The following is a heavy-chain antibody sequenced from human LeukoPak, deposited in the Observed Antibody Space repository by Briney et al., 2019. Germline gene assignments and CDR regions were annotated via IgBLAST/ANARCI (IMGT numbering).Heavy chain of an antibody. J-gene: IGHJ4*02. D-gene: IGHD1-7*01. Sequence: SETLSLTCAVSSVSISGGGYCWNWIRQPPGKGLEWIGYTCYSGITYYNPSLKSRLTMSLDTSNNQFSLHLSSVTAADTAVYYCARAGVEVRRALFDYWGQGTLVTVSS. CDR2: TCYSGIT. CDR3: ARAGVEVRRALFDY. CDR1: SVSISGGGYC. V-gene: IGHV4-30-4*07.